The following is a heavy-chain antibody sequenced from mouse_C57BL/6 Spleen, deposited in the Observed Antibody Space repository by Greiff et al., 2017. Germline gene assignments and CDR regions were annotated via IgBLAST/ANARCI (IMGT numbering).Heavy chain of an antibody. CDR3: TTSYDYDSAWFAY. J-gene: IGHJ3*01. V-gene: IGHV14-4*01. CDR2: IDPENGDT. D-gene: IGHD2-4*01. CDR1: GFNIKDDY. Sequence: VQLQQSGAELVRPGASVKLSCTASGFNIKDDYMHWVKQRPDQGLEWIGWIDPENGDTEYASKFQGKATITADTSSNTAYLQLSSLTSEDTAVYYCTTSYDYDSAWFAYWGQGTLGTVSA.